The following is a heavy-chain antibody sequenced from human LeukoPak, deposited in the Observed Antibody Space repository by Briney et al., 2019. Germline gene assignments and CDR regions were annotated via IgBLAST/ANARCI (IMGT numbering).Heavy chain of an antibody. CDR3: ARGNVLVPGANHFDY. J-gene: IGHJ4*02. V-gene: IGHV3-66*01. CDR2: IYVGGPT. CDR1: GFTVSSGY. Sequence: PGGSLRLSCAASGFTVSSGYMSWVRQTQGKELEWVSVIYVGGPTYYADSVKGRFTISRDNSKNTVYLQMNSLRAEDTALYYCARGNVLVPGANHFDYWGQGTRVTVSS. D-gene: IGHD2-2*01.